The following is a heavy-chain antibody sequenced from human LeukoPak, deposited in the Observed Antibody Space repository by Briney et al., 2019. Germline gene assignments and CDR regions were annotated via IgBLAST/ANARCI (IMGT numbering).Heavy chain of an antibody. Sequence: GGSLGLSCAASGFTFSRYWMHWVRQAPGKGLVWVSRINSDGSSTSYADSVKGRFTISRDNAKNTLYLQVNSLTAEDTAMYYCARDSNHAFDIWGQGTMVTVSS. D-gene: IGHD1-14*01. CDR3: ARDSNHAFDI. V-gene: IGHV3-74*01. CDR2: INSDGSST. CDR1: GFTFSRYW. J-gene: IGHJ3*02.